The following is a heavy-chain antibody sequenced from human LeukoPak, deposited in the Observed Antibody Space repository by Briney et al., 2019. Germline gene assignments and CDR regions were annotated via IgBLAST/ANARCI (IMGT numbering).Heavy chain of an antibody. V-gene: IGHV1-8*01. D-gene: IGHD3-3*01. Sequence: ASVKVSCKASGFTFTSHDYNWVRQATGQGLEWMGWMNPNSGNTGYAQKFQGRVTMTRDTSTSTVYMELSSLRSEDTAVYYCVRGDFGVVIIPGSVYWGQGTLVTVSS. J-gene: IGHJ4*02. CDR3: VRGDFGVVIIPGSVY. CDR1: GFTFTSHD. CDR2: MNPNSGNT.